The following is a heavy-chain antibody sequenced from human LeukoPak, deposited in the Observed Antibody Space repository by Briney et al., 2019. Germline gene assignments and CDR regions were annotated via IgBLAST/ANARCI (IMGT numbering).Heavy chain of an antibody. D-gene: IGHD3-10*01. J-gene: IGHJ4*02. CDR1: GFTFSSYR. CDR3: AKPVYYYGSGSYPLDY. CDR2: ISSSSSTI. Sequence: GGSLRLSCAASGFTFSSYRMNWVRQAPGKGLEWVSYISSSSSTIYYADSVKGRFTISRDNAKNSLYLQMNSLRAEDTAVYYCAKPVYYYGSGSYPLDYWGQGTLVTVSS. V-gene: IGHV3-48*01.